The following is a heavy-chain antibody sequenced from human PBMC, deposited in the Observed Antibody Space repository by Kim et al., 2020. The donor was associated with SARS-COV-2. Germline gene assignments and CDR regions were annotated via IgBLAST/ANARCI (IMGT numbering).Heavy chain of an antibody. V-gene: IGHV3-33*01. CDR1: GFTFSSYG. CDR3: ARDWGEQPTPWFDP. Sequence: GGSLRLSCAASGFTFSSYGMHWVRQAPGKGLEWVAVIWYDGSNKYYADSVKGRFTISRDNSKNTLYLQMNSLRAEDTAVYYCARDWGEQPTPWFDPWGQGTLVTVSS. J-gene: IGHJ5*02. D-gene: IGHD3-16*01. CDR2: IWYDGSNK.